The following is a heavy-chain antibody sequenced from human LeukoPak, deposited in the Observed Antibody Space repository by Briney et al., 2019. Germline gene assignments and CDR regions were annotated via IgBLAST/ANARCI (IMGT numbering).Heavy chain of an antibody. CDR3: AREANYYGSGSYFEGTFDY. CDR2: IYYSGST. CDR1: GGSISSYY. Sequence: SETLSLTCTVSGGSISSYYWSWIRQPPGKGLEWIGYIYYSGSTNYNPSLKSRVTISVDTSKNQFSLKLSSVTAADTAVYYCAREANYYGSGSYFEGTFDYWGQGTLVTVSS. D-gene: IGHD3-10*01. J-gene: IGHJ4*02. V-gene: IGHV4-59*01.